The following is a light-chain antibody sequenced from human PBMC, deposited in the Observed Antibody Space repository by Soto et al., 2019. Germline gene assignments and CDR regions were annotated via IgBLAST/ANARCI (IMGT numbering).Light chain of an antibody. V-gene: IGKV3-11*01. CDR2: EAS. J-gene: IGKJ4*01. CDR3: QQHANWPLT. Sequence: EIVLTQSPATLSLSPGERATLSCRASQSVGNNLAWYQQKPGQAPGLLIYEASTRATGIRARFSGSGSGTDFTLTISSLEPEDFAVYYCQQHANWPLTFGGGTKVEIK. CDR1: QSVGNN.